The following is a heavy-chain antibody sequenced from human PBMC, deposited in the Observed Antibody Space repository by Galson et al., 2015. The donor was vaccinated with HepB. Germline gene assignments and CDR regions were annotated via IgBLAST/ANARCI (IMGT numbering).Heavy chain of an antibody. CDR2: IYWDDDK. Sequence: PALVKPTQTLTLTCTFSGFSLSTSGVGVGWIRQPPGKALEWLALIYWDDDKRYSPSLKSRLTITKDTSKNQVVLTMTNMDPVDTATYYCAHRRIPYGDYYFDYWGQGTLVTVSS. D-gene: IGHD4-17*01. V-gene: IGHV2-5*02. CDR3: AHRRIPYGDYYFDY. J-gene: IGHJ4*02. CDR1: GFSLSTSGVG.